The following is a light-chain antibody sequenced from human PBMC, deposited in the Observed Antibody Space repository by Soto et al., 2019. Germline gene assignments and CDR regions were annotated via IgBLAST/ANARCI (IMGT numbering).Light chain of an antibody. CDR1: SSDVGGYNY. Sequence: QSVLTQPASVSGSPGQSITISCTGTSSDVGGYNYVSWYQQHPGKAPKLMIYDVSNRPSGVSNRFSGSKSVNTASLTISGLPAADEADYSCSSYTSSSTLGVVFGGGTKLTVL. CDR2: DVS. V-gene: IGLV2-14*01. CDR3: SSYTSSSTLGVV. J-gene: IGLJ2*01.